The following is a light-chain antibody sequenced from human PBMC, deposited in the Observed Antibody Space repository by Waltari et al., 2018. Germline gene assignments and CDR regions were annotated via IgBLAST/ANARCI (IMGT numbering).Light chain of an antibody. CDR2: GTS. CDR3: QHYVRLPAT. V-gene: IGKV3-20*01. J-gene: IGKJ1*01. Sequence: EIVLAQSPGTLSLSPGERATLPCRASQSVSRSLAWYQQKPGQAPRRLIYGTSIRATGIPDRFSGSGSGTDFSLTISRLESEDFAVYYCQHYVRLPATFGQGTKVEIK. CDR1: QSVSRS.